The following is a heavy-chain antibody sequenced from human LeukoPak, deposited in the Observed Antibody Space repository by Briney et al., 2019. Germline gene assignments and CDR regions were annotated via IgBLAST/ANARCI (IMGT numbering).Heavy chain of an antibody. V-gene: IGHV4-4*09. J-gene: IGHJ2*01. Sequence: SETLSLTCTVSGGSISSYYWSWIRQPPGKGLEWVGYIYTSESTNYNPSLESRLTISVDPSKNQLSLKLSSVTAADTAVYYCARLYSTSRYVYWYFDLWGRGTLVTVSS. CDR1: GGSISSYY. CDR2: IYTSEST. CDR3: ARLYSTSRYVYWYFDL. D-gene: IGHD6-13*01.